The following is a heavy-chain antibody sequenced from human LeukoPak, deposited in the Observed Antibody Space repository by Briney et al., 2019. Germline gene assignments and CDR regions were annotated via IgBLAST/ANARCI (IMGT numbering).Heavy chain of an antibody. J-gene: IGHJ6*03. V-gene: IGHV4-39*01. CDR3: ARHVNSYYYYMDV. CDR1: GGSISSSSYY. Sequence: PSETLSLTCTVSGGSISSSSYYWGWIRQPPGKGLEWIGSIYYSGSTYYNPSLKSRVTISVDTSKNQFSLKLSSVTAADTAVYYCARHVNSYYYYMDVWGKGTTVTVSS. CDR2: IYYSGST.